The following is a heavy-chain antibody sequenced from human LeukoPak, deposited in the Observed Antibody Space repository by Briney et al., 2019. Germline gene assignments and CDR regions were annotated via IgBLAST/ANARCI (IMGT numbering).Heavy chain of an antibody. Sequence: GGSLRLSCAASGFTFSSYAMSWVRQAPGKGLEWVSGISNSGDSTYYADSVKGRFTISRDNSKNTLYLEMNSLRAEDTAVYYCAKLLVGVAGAGNLDYWGQGTLVTVSS. V-gene: IGHV3-23*01. CDR1: GFTFSSYA. CDR3: AKLLVGVAGAGNLDY. CDR2: ISNSGDST. D-gene: IGHD6-13*01. J-gene: IGHJ4*02.